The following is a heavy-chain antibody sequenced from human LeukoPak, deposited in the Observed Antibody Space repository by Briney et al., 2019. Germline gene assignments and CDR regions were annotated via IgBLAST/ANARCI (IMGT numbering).Heavy chain of an antibody. V-gene: IGHV3-13*01. Sequence: GGSLRLSCAASGFTFSSYDMHWVRQATGKGLEWVSAIGTAGDTYYPGSVKGRFTISIENAKNSLYLQMNSLRAGDTAVYYCARGYVDTAGEDYFDYWGQGTLVTVSS. J-gene: IGHJ4*02. D-gene: IGHD5-18*01. CDR2: IGTAGDT. CDR3: ARGYVDTAGEDYFDY. CDR1: GFTFSSYD.